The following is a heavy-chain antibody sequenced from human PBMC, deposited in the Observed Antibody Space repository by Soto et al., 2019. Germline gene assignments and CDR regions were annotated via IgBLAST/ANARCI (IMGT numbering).Heavy chain of an antibody. J-gene: IGHJ6*02. Sequence: SVKVSCKVSGGSFTNYSLNWVRHAPGQGLEWLGGIIPLHNTSNYSLKLLGRGSVTADISSNTVYMHLSGLTSDDTATYYCAIWSNWNPLYYRGMDVWGQGTTVTVSS. V-gene: IGHV1-69*08. CDR3: AIWSNWNPLYYRGMDV. CDR2: IIPLHNTS. CDR1: GGSFTNYS. D-gene: IGHD1-20*01.